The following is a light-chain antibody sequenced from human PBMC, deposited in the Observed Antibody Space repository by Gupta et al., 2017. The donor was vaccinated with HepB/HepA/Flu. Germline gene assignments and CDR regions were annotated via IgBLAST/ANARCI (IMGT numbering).Light chain of an antibody. Sequence: DIQMTQSPSSLSASAGDRVTITCRASQGISNYLAWYQQKPGQVPKLLIYAASTLQSGVPSRFSGSGSGTDFTLTISSLQPEDVANYYCQKYNSAPWTFGQGTKVEIK. CDR3: QKYNSAPWT. J-gene: IGKJ1*01. CDR1: QGISNY. CDR2: AAS. V-gene: IGKV1-27*01.